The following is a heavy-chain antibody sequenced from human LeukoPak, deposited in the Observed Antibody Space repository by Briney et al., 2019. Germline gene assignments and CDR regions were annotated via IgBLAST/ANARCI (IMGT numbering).Heavy chain of an antibody. J-gene: IGHJ5*02. V-gene: IGHV4-34*01. CDR1: GGSFSGYY. CDR2: INHSGST. CDR3: ARGLKADTMIVVANWFDP. D-gene: IGHD3-22*01. Sequence: PSETLSLTCAVYGGSFSGYYWSWIRQPPGKGLEWIGEINHSGSTNYNPSLKSRVTLSVDTSKNQFSLKLSSVTAADTAVYYCARGLKADTMIVVANWFDPWGQGTLVAVSS.